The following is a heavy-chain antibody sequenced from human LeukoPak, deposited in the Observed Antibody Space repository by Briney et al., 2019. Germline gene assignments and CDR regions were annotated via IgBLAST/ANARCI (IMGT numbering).Heavy chain of an antibody. CDR1: GFTFSSYW. J-gene: IGHJ4*02. D-gene: IGHD2-21*02. Sequence: PGGSLRLSCAASGFTFSSYWMCWVRQDPGKGLAWVSCIKTDGSITAYAGSVKGRFTISRDNAKNTLYLQMNSLRADDTAVYYCARDGDAPMTDFDYWGQGTLDTVSS. CDR2: IKTDGSIT. V-gene: IGHV3-74*01. CDR3: ARDGDAPMTDFDY.